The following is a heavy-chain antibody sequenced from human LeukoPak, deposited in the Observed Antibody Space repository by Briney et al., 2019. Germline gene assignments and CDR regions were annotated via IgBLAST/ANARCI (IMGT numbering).Heavy chain of an antibody. Sequence: GGSLRLSCAASGFTFSSYGMHWVRQAPGKGLEWVAFIRYDGSNKYYADSVKGRFTISRDNSKNTLYLQMNSLRAEDTAVYYCAKDLHDTSYYYYMDVWGKGTTVTVSS. CDR3: AKDLHDTSYYYYMDV. D-gene: IGHD3-9*01. CDR1: GFTFSSYG. J-gene: IGHJ6*03. CDR2: IRYDGSNK. V-gene: IGHV3-30*02.